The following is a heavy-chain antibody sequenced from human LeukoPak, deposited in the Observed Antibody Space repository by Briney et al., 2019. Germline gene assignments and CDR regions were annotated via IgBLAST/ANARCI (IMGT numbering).Heavy chain of an antibody. CDR2: IYHSGST. J-gene: IGHJ6*04. CDR3: ARGEGVTVVRGPLYHGMDV. V-gene: IGHV4-30-2*01. CDR1: GGSISSGGYS. Sequence: SQTLSLTCAVSGGSISSGGYSWSWIRQPPGKGLEWIGYIYHSGSTYNNPSLKSRVTISIHRSKIQFSLKLSSVTAEDPAVYYCARGEGVTVVRGPLYHGMDVGAKGTTVTVSS. D-gene: IGHD3-10*01.